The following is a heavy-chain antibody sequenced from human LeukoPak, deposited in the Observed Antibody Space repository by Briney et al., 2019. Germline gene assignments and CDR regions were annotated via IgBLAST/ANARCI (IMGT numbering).Heavy chain of an antibody. Sequence: PGGSLRLSCAASGLTFSDYYMSWIRQAPGKGLEWVSYISSSGTTIYYADSVKGRFTISRDNAKNSLCLQMNSLRAEDTAVYFCARWDSSGCSDYWGQGTLVTVSS. CDR3: ARWDSSGCSDY. J-gene: IGHJ4*02. D-gene: IGHD3-22*01. CDR2: ISSSGTTI. CDR1: GLTFSDYY. V-gene: IGHV3-11*01.